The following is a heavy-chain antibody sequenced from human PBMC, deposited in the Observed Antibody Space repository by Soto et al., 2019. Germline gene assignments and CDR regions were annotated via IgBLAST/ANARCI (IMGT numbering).Heavy chain of an antibody. Sequence: GGSLRLSCAASGFTLSNFWMHWVRQAPGKGLEWVSRINSDGRSTSYVDSVKGRFTISRDNANNTLYLEMNSLRVEDTAVYFCARGGRYRENYYFGMDVWGQGTTVTVSS. CDR1: GFTLSNFW. D-gene: IGHD1-26*01. CDR3: ARGGRYRENYYFGMDV. V-gene: IGHV3-74*01. CDR2: INSDGRST. J-gene: IGHJ6*02.